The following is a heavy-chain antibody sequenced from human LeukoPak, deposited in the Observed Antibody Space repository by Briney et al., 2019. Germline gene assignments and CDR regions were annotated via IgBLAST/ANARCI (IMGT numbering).Heavy chain of an antibody. D-gene: IGHD6-13*01. Sequence: SGPTLVKPTQTLTLTCTFSGFSLSTSGVGVGWIRQPPGKALEWLSLIYWDDDKRYSPSLKSRITITKDNSKNQVVLTMTNMDPVDTATYYCAHSEGSISSCYYSVYNWFDPWGQGTLVTVSS. V-gene: IGHV2-5*02. CDR3: AHSEGSISSCYYSVYNWFDP. CDR1: GFSLSTSGVG. CDR2: IYWDDDK. J-gene: IGHJ5*02.